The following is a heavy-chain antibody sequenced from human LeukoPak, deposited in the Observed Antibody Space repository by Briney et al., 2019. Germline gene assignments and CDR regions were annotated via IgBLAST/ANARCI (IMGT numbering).Heavy chain of an antibody. V-gene: IGHV4-38-2*01. J-gene: IGHJ3*02. CDR1: GYSISSGYY. D-gene: IGHD6-25*01. CDR2: IYHSGST. Sequence: SETLSLTCAVSGYSISSGYYWGWIRQPPGKGLEWIGSIYHSGSTYYNPSLKSRVTISVDTSKNQFSLKLSSVIAADTAVYYCARPFAANDAFDIWGQGTMVTVSS. CDR3: ARPFAANDAFDI.